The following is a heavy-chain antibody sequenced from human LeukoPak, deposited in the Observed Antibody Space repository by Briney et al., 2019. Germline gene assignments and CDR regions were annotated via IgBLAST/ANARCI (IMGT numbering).Heavy chain of an antibody. Sequence: SETLSLTRTVSGGSISSYYWSWIRQPPGKGLEWLGFIYYSGSTHYKSSLKSRVTISVDTSKNQFSLRLSSVTAADAAVYYCARHSGSSPHYFDYWGQGTLVTVSS. D-gene: IGHD1-26*01. CDR2: IYYSGST. CDR3: ARHSGSSPHYFDY. V-gene: IGHV4-59*08. CDR1: GGSISSYY. J-gene: IGHJ4*02.